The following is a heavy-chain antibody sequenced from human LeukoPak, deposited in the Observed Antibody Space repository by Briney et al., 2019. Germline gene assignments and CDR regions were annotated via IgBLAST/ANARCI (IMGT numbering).Heavy chain of an antibody. V-gene: IGHV3-30*04. D-gene: IGHD3-10*01. J-gene: IGHJ4*02. CDR3: ATALAGFDY. Sequence: ASGFTXSSYAMQWVRQAPGKGGEGVADISYDGRNKYYADSVRGRFTISRDNTKNTVYVQMNSLRADDTAVYYCATALAGFDYWGQGTLVTVSS. CDR2: ISYDGRNK. CDR1: GFTXSSYA.